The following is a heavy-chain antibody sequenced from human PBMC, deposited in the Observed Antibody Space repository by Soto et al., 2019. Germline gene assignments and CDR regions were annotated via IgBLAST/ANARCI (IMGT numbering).Heavy chain of an antibody. V-gene: IGHV2-5*01. CDR3: AHRQGSYGDYDYYYYGMDV. D-gene: IGHD4-17*01. J-gene: IGHJ6*01. CDR2: IYWNDDK. Sequence: VSGPTLVNPTQTLTLTCTFSGFSLSTSVVVVGWIRHPPGKALECLALIYWNDDKRYSPSLKSRLTITKDTSKNQVVLTMTNMDPVDTATYYCAHRQGSYGDYDYYYYGMDVWGQGTTVTVSS. CDR1: GFSLSTSVVV.